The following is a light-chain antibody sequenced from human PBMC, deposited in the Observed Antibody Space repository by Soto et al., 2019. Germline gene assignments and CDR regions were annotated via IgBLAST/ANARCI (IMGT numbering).Light chain of an antibody. V-gene: IGLV1-40*01. J-gene: IGLJ2*01. CDR1: SSNIGAGYD. CDR2: GNS. Sequence: QAVVTQPPSVSGAPGQRVTISCTGSSSNIGAGYDVHWYQQLPGTAPKLLIYGNSNRPSGVPDRFSGSKSGTSASLAITGLQAEEEADYYCQSYDSSLSVHVVFGGGTKLTVL. CDR3: QSYDSSLSVHVV.